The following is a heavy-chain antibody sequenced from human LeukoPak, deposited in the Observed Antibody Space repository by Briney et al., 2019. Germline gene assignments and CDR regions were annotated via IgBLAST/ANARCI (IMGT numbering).Heavy chain of an antibody. CDR2: ISGSGDNT. CDR3: AKRSGYTTGWFFDF. CDR1: GFTFGSHV. V-gene: IGHV3-23*01. D-gene: IGHD6-19*01. J-gene: IGHJ4*02. Sequence: PGGSLRLSCAASGFTFGSHVTSWVRQAPGKGLEWVSSISGSGDNTYYAESVKGRFTISRDNSKNTLFLQMNSLRAEDTAVFYCAKRSGYTTGWFFDFWGQGTLVTVSS.